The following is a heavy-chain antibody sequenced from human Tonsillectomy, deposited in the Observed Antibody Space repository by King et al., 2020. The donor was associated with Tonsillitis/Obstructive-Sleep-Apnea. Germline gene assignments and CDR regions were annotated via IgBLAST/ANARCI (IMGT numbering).Heavy chain of an antibody. J-gene: IGHJ4*02. Sequence: QVQLVESGAEVKKPGSSVKVSCKASGGTFSSYAISWVRQAPGQGLEWMGGIIPILGIANYAQKFQGRVTITADKSTSTAYMELSSLRSEDTAVYYCARDGCGGDCYSRGLDYWGQGTLVTVSS. D-gene: IGHD2-21*02. CDR3: ARDGCGGDCYSRGLDY. CDR1: GGTFSSYA. V-gene: IGHV1-69*10. CDR2: IIPILGIA.